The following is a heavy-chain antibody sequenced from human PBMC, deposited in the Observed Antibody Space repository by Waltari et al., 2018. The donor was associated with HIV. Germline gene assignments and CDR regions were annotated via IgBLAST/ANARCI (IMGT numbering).Heavy chain of an antibody. CDR2: VLPVFGTA. Sequence: QVQLVQSGAEVKKPGSSVRVSCKASGGTFSTYAISWVRQAPGQGLEWMGGVLPVFGTANSAQKFQDRVRITADESTSSAHMELSSLTSEDTAVYYCATHYGSGTYHNYYYGMDVWGQGTTVTVSS. CDR3: ATHYGSGTYHNYYYGMDV. J-gene: IGHJ6*02. V-gene: IGHV1-69*12. CDR1: GGTFSTYA. D-gene: IGHD3-10*01.